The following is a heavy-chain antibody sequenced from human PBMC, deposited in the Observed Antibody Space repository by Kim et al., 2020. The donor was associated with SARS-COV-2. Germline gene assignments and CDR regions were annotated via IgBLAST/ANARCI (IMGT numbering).Heavy chain of an antibody. CDR2: VKFDGSNT. CDR1: GFTFSTYW. D-gene: IGHD2-15*01. J-gene: IGHJ4*02. Sequence: GGSLRLSCAASGFTFSTYWMHWVRQGPGKGLVWVSRVKFDGSNTEYADSVKGRFTISRDNAKNTLYLQMDSLRAEDTAVYYCATGECGGNCYFYWGQGTLVTVSS. CDR3: ATGECGGNCYFY. V-gene: IGHV3-74*01.